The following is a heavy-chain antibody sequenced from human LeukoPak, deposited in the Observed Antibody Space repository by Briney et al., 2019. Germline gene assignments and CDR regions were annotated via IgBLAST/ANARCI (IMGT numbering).Heavy chain of an antibody. CDR1: AFTFSSYW. V-gene: IGHV3-74*01. CDR2: INSDGSGT. Sequence: PGGSLRLSCAASAFTFSSYWMHWVRQAPGKGLVWVSRINSDGSGTSYADSVKGRFTISRDNSKNTLYLQMNSLRAEDTAVYYCARGGDSSDCDYWGQGTLVTVSS. CDR3: ARGGDSSDCDY. D-gene: IGHD6-19*01. J-gene: IGHJ4*02.